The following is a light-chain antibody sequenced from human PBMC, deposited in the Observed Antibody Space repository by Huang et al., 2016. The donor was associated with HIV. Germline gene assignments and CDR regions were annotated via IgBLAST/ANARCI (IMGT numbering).Light chain of an antibody. J-gene: IGKJ1*01. CDR3: QQRSNWPRT. CDR1: QSVSSY. V-gene: IGKV3-11*01. Sequence: EIVLTQSPATLSLSPGERATLSCRASQSVSSYLAWYQQKPGQAPRLLIYDASGRASGIPASFSGSGSGTDFTLTISSLEPEDFAVYYCQQRSNWPRTFGQGTKVEIK. CDR2: DAS.